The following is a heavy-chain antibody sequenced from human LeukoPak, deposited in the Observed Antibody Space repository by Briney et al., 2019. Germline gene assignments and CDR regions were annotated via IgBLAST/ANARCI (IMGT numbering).Heavy chain of an antibody. V-gene: IGHV1-18*01. CDR1: GYTFTSYG. Sequence: GASVKVSCKASGYTFTSYGISWVRQAPGQGLEWMGWISAYNGNTNYAQKLQGRVTMTTDTSTSTAYMELRSLRSDDTAVYYCARVKRQQLVRGYMDVWGKGTTVTVSS. CDR3: ARVKRQQLVRGYMDV. D-gene: IGHD6-13*01. J-gene: IGHJ6*03. CDR2: ISAYNGNT.